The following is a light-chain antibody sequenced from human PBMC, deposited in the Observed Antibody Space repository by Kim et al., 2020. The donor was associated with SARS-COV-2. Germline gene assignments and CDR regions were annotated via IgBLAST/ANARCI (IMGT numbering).Light chain of an antibody. CDR2: AAS. J-gene: IGKJ2*01. CDR1: ESIGRY. CDR3: QQSYSTPPT. V-gene: IGKV1-39*01. Sequence: DIQMTQSPSSLSASVGDRVTITCRASESIGRYLNWYQQKLGKAPKLLIYAASSLQSGVPSRFSGSGSGTDFTLTISSLQPEDFATYYCQQSYSTPPTFGQGTKLEIK.